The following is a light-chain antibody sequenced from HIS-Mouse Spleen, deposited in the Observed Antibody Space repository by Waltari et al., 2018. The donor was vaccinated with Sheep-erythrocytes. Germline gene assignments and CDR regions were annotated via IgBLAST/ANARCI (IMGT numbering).Light chain of an antibody. CDR1: QNVSSY. J-gene: IGKJ4*01. CDR3: QQRSNWLT. V-gene: IGKV3-11*01. CDR2: DAS. Sequence: EIVLTQSPATLSLSPGERATLYCRTSQNVSSYLAWYQQKPGQAPRLLIYDASNRATGIPARFSGSGSGTDFTLTISSLEPEDFAVYYCQQRSNWLTFGGGTKVEIK.